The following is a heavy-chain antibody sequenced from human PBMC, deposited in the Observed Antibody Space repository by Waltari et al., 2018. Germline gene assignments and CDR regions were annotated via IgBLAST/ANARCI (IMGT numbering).Heavy chain of an antibody. Sequence: QVQLQESGPGLVKPSETLSLTCTVSGYSISSGYYWGWIRQPPGKGLEWIGNIYHSGSTSSNPALKSRVTRSVDTSRHQFSLKLASVTAADTAVYHCARVDGSWGSTYHYYRDVWGKGTTVTVSS. J-gene: IGHJ6*03. V-gene: IGHV4-38-2*02. CDR2: IYHSGST. D-gene: IGHD7-27*01. CDR3: ARVDGSWGSTYHYYRDV. CDR1: GYSISSGYY.